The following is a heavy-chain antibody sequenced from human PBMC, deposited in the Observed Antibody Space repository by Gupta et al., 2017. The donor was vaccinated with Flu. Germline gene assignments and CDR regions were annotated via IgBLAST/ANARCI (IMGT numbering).Heavy chain of an antibody. V-gene: IGHV3-33*01. CDR3: ARDGIAAAGPEYIDY. CDR2: IWYDGSNK. CDR1: GFTFSSYG. D-gene: IGHD6-13*01. J-gene: IGHJ4*02. Sequence: QVQLVESGGGVVQPGRSLRLSCAASGFTFSSYGMHWVRQAPGKGLEWVAVIWYDGSNKYYADSVKGRFTISRDNSKNTLYLQMNSLRAEDTAVYYCARDGIAAAGPEYIDYWGQGTLVTVSS.